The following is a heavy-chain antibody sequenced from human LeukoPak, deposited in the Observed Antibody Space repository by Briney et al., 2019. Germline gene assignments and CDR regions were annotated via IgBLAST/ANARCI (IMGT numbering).Heavy chain of an antibody. V-gene: IGHV1-8*03. D-gene: IGHD3-16*02. CDR3: ARVSFDAFDI. CDR2: MNPNSGNT. J-gene: IGHJ3*02. Sequence: GASVKVSCRASGYTFTGFYMHWVRQATGQGLEWMGWMNPNSGNTGYAQKFQGRVTITRNTSINTAYMELTSLTSEDTAVYYCARVSFDAFDIWGQGTMVTVSS. CDR1: GYTFTGFY.